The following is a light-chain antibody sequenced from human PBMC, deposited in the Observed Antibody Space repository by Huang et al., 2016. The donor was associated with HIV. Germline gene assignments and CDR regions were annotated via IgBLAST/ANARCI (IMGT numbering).Light chain of an antibody. CDR3: QQYNNWPRT. CDR2: GAA. V-gene: IGKV3-15*01. J-gene: IGKJ2*01. Sequence: EILMTQSPATLSVSPGERATLSCGASQTVSNNLAWYQQKPGQAPRLLIYGAATRATEVPARFSGTGSGTEFTLTISSLQSEDFAVYYCQQYNNWPRTFGQGTKLEIK. CDR1: QTVSNN.